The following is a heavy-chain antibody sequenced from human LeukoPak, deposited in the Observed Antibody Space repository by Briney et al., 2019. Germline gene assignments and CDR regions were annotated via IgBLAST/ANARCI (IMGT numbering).Heavy chain of an antibody. D-gene: IGHD3-22*01. J-gene: IGHJ4*02. V-gene: IGHV3-9*01. CDR2: ISWNSGSI. Sequence: PGRSLRLSCAASGFTFDDYAMHWVRQAPGKGLEWVSGISWNSGSIGYADSVKGRFTISRDNAKNSLYLQMNSLRAEDAALYYCAKAYYYDSSGYYLGYTFDYWGQGTLVTVSS. CDR1: GFTFDDYA. CDR3: AKAYYYDSSGYYLGYTFDY.